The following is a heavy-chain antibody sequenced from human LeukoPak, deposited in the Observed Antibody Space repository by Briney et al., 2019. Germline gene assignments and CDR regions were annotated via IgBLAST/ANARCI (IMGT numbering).Heavy chain of an antibody. V-gene: IGHV4-38-2*02. J-gene: IGHJ4*02. D-gene: IGHD3-22*01. CDR1: GYSISSGYY. CDR3: ATNDYYDSSGPLDY. CDR2: IYHSGST. Sequence: SETLSLTCTVSGYSISSGYYWGWIRQPPGKGLEWIGSIYHSGSTYYNPSLKSRVTISVDTSKNQFSLKLSSVTAADTAVYYCATNDYYDSSGPLDYWGQGTLVTVSP.